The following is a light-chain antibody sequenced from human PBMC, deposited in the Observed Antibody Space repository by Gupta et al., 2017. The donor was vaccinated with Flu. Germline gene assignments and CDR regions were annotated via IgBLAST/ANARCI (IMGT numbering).Light chain of an antibody. CDR1: SSDVGGYNY. V-gene: IGLV2-14*01. Sequence: QSALTQPASVSGSPGQSITISCTGTSSDVGGYNYVPWYQQHPGKAPKLLIYEGSNRPSGVSDRFSGSKSGNTDSPTISGLQAEDEAEDDCCSYTYSRPLDGVFGGGTKMTVL. CDR3: CSYTYSRPLDGV. J-gene: IGLJ3*02. CDR2: EGS.